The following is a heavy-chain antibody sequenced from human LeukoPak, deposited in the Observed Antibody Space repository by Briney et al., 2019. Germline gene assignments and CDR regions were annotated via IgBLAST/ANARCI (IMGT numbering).Heavy chain of an antibody. CDR1: GFTFSSHW. V-gene: IGHV3-74*01. CDR3: ARERIDCSSTSCYGGGSDY. Sequence: PGGSLRPSCAASGFTFSSHWMYWVSQAPGKGLVWVSRINTDGGSTSYADSVKGRFTISRDNAKNTLHLQMNSLRAEDTAVYCCARERIDCSSTSCYGGGSDYWGQGTLVTVSS. D-gene: IGHD2-2*01. J-gene: IGHJ4*02. CDR2: INTDGGST.